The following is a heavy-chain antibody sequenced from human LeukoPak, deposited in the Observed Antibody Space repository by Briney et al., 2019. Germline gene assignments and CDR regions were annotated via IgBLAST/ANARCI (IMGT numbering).Heavy chain of an antibody. CDR2: LYSDGNT. J-gene: IGHJ4*02. CDR1: GFTVITND. D-gene: IGHD2-2*01. V-gene: IGHV3-53*01. Sequence: GGSLRLSCAASGFTVITNDMTWVRQAPGKGLEWVSVLYSDGNTKYADSVQGRFTISRDNSKNTLYLEMNSLSPDDTAVYFCEKDSCSSTSCRGYFDYWGQGTLVTVSS. CDR3: EKDSCSSTSCRGYFDY.